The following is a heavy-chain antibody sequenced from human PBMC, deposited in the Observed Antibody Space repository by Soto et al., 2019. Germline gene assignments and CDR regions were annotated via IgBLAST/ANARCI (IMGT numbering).Heavy chain of an antibody. CDR2: INYSGST. J-gene: IGHJ5*02. V-gene: IGHV4-31*03. Sequence: SETLSLTCTVSGGSIGSGSYYWSWIRQHPGKGLEWIGYINYSGSTFYIPSLKSRVTTSIDTSTNQFSLKLSSVTAADTAVYYCARSVFPWGQGTLVTVSS. CDR3: ARSVFP. CDR1: GGSIGSGSYY.